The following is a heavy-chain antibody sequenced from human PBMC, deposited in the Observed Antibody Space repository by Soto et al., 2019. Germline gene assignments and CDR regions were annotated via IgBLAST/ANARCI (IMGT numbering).Heavy chain of an antibody. Sequence: QVQLVQSGAEVKKPGASVKVSCKTSGYTFSNYGINWVRQAPGQGLEWMGWISAYNGNTNFAQKLQGRVSLTTDTSTATAYRELRSLTSDDTAVYYCARHLVPGYTDYSDYWGQGTLFTVCS. V-gene: IGHV1-18*01. D-gene: IGHD5-12*01. CDR1: GYTFSNYG. CDR3: ARHLVPGYTDYSDY. CDR2: ISAYNGNT. J-gene: IGHJ4*02.